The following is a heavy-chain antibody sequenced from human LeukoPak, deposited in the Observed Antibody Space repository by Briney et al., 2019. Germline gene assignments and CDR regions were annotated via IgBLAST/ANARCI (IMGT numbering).Heavy chain of an antibody. Sequence: GRSLRLSCAAYGFIFSSYGMHWVRQAPGKGLAWVAVISYDGSNKYYADSVKGRFTISRDNSKNTLYLQMNSLRAEDTAVYYCAKGLYDILTGEFCVYWVRGAQVSVSS. CDR1: GFIFSSYG. CDR3: AKGLYDILTGEFCVY. D-gene: IGHD3-9*01. V-gene: IGHV3-30*18. CDR2: ISYDGSNK. J-gene: IGHJ4*02.